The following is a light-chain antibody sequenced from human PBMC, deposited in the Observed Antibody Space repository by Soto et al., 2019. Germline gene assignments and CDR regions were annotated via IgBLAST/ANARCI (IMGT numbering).Light chain of an antibody. Sequence: QSALTQPASLSGSPGQSITISCTGTSSDIGAYDYVSWFQQHPGKAPKLMISEVNNRPSGVPDRFSDSKSDNTASLTVSGLQAADEADYYCSSYAGSDNFVLFGGGTKVTVL. V-gene: IGLV2-8*01. CDR3: SSYAGSDNFVL. CDR2: EVN. CDR1: SSDIGAYDY. J-gene: IGLJ2*01.